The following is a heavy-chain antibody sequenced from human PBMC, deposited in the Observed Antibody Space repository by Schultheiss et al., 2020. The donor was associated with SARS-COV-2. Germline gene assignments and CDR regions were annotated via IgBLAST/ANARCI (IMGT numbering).Heavy chain of an antibody. CDR3: ARVGYSSGWESDY. D-gene: IGHD6-19*01. J-gene: IGHJ4*02. CDR2: ISYDGNNK. CDR1: GFTFSSYG. V-gene: IGHV3-30*03. Sequence: GGSLRLSCAASGFTFSSYGMHWVRQAPGKGLEWVALISYDGNNKYYGDSVKGRFSISRDKSKNTVSLQMNSLRPEDTAVYYCARVGYSSGWESDYWGQGTLVTVSS.